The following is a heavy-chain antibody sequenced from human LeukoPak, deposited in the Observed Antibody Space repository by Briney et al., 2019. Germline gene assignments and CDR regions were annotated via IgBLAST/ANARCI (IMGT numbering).Heavy chain of an antibody. CDR2: IGTAGDT. Sequence: GGSLRLSCAASGFTFSSYDMHWVRHATGKGLEWVSAIGTAGDTYYPGSVKGRFTISRENAKNSLYLQMNSLRAGDTAVYYCARSTGLRDYYYMDVWGKGTTVTVSS. J-gene: IGHJ6*03. V-gene: IGHV3-13*01. CDR1: GFTFSSYD. D-gene: IGHD5-12*01. CDR3: ARSTGLRDYYYMDV.